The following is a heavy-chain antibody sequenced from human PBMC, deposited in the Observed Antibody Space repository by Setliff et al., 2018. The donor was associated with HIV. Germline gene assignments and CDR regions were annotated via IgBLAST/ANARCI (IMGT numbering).Heavy chain of an antibody. CDR1: GGYISGSSHY. V-gene: IGHV4-39*07. CDR2: IYYSGNT. Sequence: SETLSLTCTVSGGYISGSSHYWGWIRQPPGKGLEWIGSIYYSGNTYYNPSLKSRVTISLDTSRNQFSLRLSSVTAADTAVYYCARDGRHDRNRWYVTHQYFKYWGQGTLVTVSS. CDR3: ARDGRHDRNRWYVTHQYFKY. D-gene: IGHD2-15*01. J-gene: IGHJ1*01.